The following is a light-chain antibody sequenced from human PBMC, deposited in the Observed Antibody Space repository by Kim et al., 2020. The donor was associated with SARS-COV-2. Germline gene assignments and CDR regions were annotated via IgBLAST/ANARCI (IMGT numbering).Light chain of an antibody. Sequence: ASVVDRVTITCRASQGINNYLAWYQQKPGKVPQLLIYPASTLQSGVPSRFGGSGSGTDFTLTINSLQPEDVATYYCQQTSRAPRTFGQGTKVDIK. J-gene: IGKJ1*01. CDR2: PAS. CDR1: QGINNY. V-gene: IGKV1-27*01. CDR3: QQTSRAPRT.